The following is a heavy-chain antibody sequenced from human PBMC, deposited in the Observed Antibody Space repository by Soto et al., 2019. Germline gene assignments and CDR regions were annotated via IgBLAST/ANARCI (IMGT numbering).Heavy chain of an antibody. D-gene: IGHD5-18*01. CDR1: GFTFRSYG. Sequence: PGGSLRLSCAASGFTFRSYGMHWVRQAPGKGLEWVAVIWYDGSNKYYADSVKGRFTISRDNSKNTLYLQMNSLRAEDTAVYYCARDPRRIQLWFLSVCYYYGMDVWGQGTTVTVSS. V-gene: IGHV3-33*01. CDR3: ARDPRRIQLWFLSVCYYYGMDV. J-gene: IGHJ6*02. CDR2: IWYDGSNK.